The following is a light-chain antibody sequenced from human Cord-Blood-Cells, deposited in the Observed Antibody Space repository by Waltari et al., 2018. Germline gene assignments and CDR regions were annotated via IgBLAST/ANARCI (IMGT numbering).Light chain of an antibody. J-gene: IGLJ1*01. CDR3: CSYAGSSTYV. CDR1: SSDVGSYNL. CDR2: EGS. V-gene: IGLV2-23*01. Sequence: QSALTQPASVSGSPGQSTTLSCTGTSSDVGSYNLVSWYQQHPGKAPKLMIYEGSKRPSGVSNRFSGSKSGNTASLTISGLQAEDEADYYCCSYAGSSTYVFGTGTKVTVL.